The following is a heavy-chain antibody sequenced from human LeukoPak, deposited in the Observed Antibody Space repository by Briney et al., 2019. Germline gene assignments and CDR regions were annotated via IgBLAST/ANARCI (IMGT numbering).Heavy chain of an antibody. J-gene: IGHJ4*02. D-gene: IGHD6-6*01. CDR2: IKTDGSIT. CDR1: GFGFSNFW. CDR3: TREADPAFSASSSPDF. Sequence: GGSLRLSCAASGFGFSNFWMHWVRQAPGKRLEWVSRIKTDGSITAYADSVKGRFTISRDNAKNTLYLHMNSLKGEDTATYFCTREADPAFSASSSPDFWGQGTPVTVS. V-gene: IGHV3-74*01.